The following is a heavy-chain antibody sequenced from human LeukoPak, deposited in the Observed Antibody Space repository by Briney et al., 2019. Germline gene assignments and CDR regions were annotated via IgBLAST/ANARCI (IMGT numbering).Heavy chain of an antibody. Sequence: ASVKVPCKASGYTFTGYYMHWVRQAPGQGLEWMGWINPNSGGTNYAQKFQGRVTMTRDTSISTAYMELSRLRSNDTAVYYCARSRITMIVVVGRYFDYWGQGTLVTVSS. CDR3: ARSRITMIVVVGRYFDY. CDR1: GYTFTGYY. D-gene: IGHD3-22*01. J-gene: IGHJ4*02. CDR2: INPNSGGT. V-gene: IGHV1-2*02.